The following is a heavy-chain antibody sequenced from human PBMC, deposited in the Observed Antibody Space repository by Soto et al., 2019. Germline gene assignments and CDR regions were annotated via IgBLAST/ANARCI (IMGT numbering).Heavy chain of an antibody. V-gene: IGHV3-23*01. D-gene: IGHD3-3*01. J-gene: IGHJ4*02. CDR1: GFTFSRYA. Sequence: GGSLRLSCAASGFTFSRYAMSWVRQDPAKGLEWFSAITASGGDTYYADSVKGRFTISRDNSNNMLYLQMNSLRAEDTAVYYCFFGSAGDRPYYFDYRGQGTLVLVSS. CDR3: FFGSAGDRPYYFDY. CDR2: ITASGGDT.